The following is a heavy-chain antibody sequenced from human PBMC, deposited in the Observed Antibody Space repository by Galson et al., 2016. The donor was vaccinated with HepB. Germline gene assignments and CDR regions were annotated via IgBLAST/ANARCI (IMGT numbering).Heavy chain of an antibody. CDR1: GGSISSGDNY. Sequence: TLSLTCTVSGGSISSGDNYWSWIRQHPGKGLEWIGYISSSGSAYYNPSLTNRVSISANTSKNQFSLRLSSVSAADTAVYYCARGFDWISHFDYWGQGTLVTVSS. J-gene: IGHJ4*02. CDR3: ARGFDWISHFDY. CDR2: ISSSGSA. V-gene: IGHV4-31*03. D-gene: IGHD3-9*01.